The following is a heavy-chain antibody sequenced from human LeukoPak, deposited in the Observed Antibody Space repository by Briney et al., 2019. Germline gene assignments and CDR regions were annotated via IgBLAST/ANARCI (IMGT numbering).Heavy chain of an antibody. D-gene: IGHD2-21*02. J-gene: IGHJ5*02. CDR1: GYTFTGYY. CDR3: ARVFLGTVVTAISWFDP. CDR2: INPNSGDT. Sequence: ASVKVSCKASGYTFTGYYMHWVRQAPGQGLEWMGWINPNSGDTNYAQKFQGRVTMTRDTSISTAYMELSRLRSDDTAVYYCARVFLGTVVTAISWFDPWGQGTLVTVSS. V-gene: IGHV1-2*02.